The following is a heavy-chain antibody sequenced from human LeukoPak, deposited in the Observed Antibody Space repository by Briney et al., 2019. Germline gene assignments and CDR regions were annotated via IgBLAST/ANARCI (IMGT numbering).Heavy chain of an antibody. CDR2: IYSSGST. D-gene: IGHD3-10*01. Sequence: SETLSLTCSVSGGSISMYYWSWIRQPPGKGLEWIGYIYSSGSTKYNPSLKSRVTISVDTSKNQFSLRLSSVNAADTAVYYCARFGGATSSFLFDPWGQGTLVTVSS. V-gene: IGHV4-4*09. CDR3: ARFGGATSSFLFDP. J-gene: IGHJ5*02. CDR1: GGSISMYY.